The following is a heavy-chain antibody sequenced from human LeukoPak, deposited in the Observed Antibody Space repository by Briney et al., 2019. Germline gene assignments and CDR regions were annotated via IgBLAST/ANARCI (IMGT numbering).Heavy chain of an antibody. CDR2: IYYSGST. CDR3: ARGTTVTPLGY. V-gene: IGHV4-31*03. J-gene: IGHJ4*02. Sequence: SETLSLTCTVSGGSISSGDYYWSWIRQHPGKGLEWIGYIYYSGSTYYNPSLKSRVTISVDTSKNQFSLKLSSVTAADTAVYYCARGTTVTPLGYWSQGTLVTVSS. CDR1: GGSISSGDYY. D-gene: IGHD4-17*01.